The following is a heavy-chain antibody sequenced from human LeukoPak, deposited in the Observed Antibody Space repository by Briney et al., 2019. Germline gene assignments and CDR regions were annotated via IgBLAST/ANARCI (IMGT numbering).Heavy chain of an antibody. Sequence: GESLKISCKGSGYSFTSYWIRWVRQMPGKGLEWMGIIYPGDSDTRYSPSFQGQFTISADKSISTAYLQWSSLKASDTAMYYCARLTYYYGSGSYDRRYYYYYYMDVWGKGTTVTVSS. J-gene: IGHJ6*03. V-gene: IGHV5-51*01. CDR3: ARLTYYYGSGSYDRRYYYYYYMDV. CDR1: GYSFTSYW. D-gene: IGHD3-10*01. CDR2: IYPGDSDT.